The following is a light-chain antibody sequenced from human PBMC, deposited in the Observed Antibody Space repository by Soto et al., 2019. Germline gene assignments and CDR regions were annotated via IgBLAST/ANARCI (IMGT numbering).Light chain of an antibody. Sequence: ELVLTQSPATLSLSPGERATLSCRASQSVSSYLAWYQQKPGQAPRLLIYDASNRATGIPARFSGSGSGTDFTLTISSLEPGDFAVYYCQQCGSSPWTFGQGTKVDIK. CDR3: QQCGSSPWT. CDR2: DAS. J-gene: IGKJ1*01. V-gene: IGKV3-11*01. CDR1: QSVSSY.